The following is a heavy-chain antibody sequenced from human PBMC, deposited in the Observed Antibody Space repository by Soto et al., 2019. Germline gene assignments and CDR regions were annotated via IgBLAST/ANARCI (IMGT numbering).Heavy chain of an antibody. D-gene: IGHD3-10*01. CDR1: GASIRSYY. J-gene: IGHJ3*02. V-gene: IGHV3-48*04. CDR3: ARDWYGSGSYYNIPAAFDI. CDR2: VSEDSGTM. Sequence: ETLSLTCSVSGASIRSYYWHWVRQAPGKGLEWVSYVSEDSGTMHYADSVKGRFTISRDNAKNSLYLQMNSLRAEDTAVYYCARDWYGSGSYYNIPAAFDIWGQGTMVTVSS.